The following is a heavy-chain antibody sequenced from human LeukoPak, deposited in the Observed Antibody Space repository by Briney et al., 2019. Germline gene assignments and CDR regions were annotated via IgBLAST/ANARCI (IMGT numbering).Heavy chain of an antibody. CDR3: ARDMWRSYYFDY. V-gene: IGHV3-48*03. CDR2: ISSSGSTI. Sequence: QPGGSLRLSCAASGFTFSSYEMNWVRQAPGKGLEWVSYISSSGSTIYYADPVKGRFTISRDNAKNSLYLQMNSLRAEDTAVYYCARDMWRSYYFDYWGQGTLVIVSS. D-gene: IGHD2-21*01. CDR1: GFTFSSYE. J-gene: IGHJ4*02.